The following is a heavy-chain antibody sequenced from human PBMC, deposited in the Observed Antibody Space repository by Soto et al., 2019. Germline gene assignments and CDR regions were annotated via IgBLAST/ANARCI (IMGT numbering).Heavy chain of an antibody. CDR1: GFTFSSYA. Sequence: EVKLVESGGGLVQPGGSLRLSCAASGFTFSSYAMHWVRQAPGKGLEYVSAISSNGGSTYYANSVKGRFTISRDNSKNTLYLQMGSLRAEDMSVYYCASSRVATTLDYWGQGTLVTVSP. D-gene: IGHD5-12*01. CDR3: ASSRVATTLDY. V-gene: IGHV3-64*01. J-gene: IGHJ4*02. CDR2: ISSNGGST.